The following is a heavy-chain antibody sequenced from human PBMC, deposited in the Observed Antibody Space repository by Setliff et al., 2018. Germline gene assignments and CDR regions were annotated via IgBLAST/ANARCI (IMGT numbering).Heavy chain of an antibody. J-gene: IGHJ4*02. CDR3: AKDGVRYGSGSYYSDY. CDR2: IRFDGSNK. Sequence: GGSLRLSCAASGFTFSSYSMHWVRQAPGKGLEWVAFIRFDGSNKYYADSVKGRFTISRDISKNTLYLQLNSLRAEDTAVYYCAKDGVRYGSGSYYSDYWGQGTLVTVSS. V-gene: IGHV3-30*02. D-gene: IGHD3-10*01. CDR1: GFTFSSYS.